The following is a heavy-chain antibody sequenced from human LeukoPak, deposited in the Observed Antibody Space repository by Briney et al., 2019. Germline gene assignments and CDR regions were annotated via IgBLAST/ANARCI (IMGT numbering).Heavy chain of an antibody. CDR3: ARNLYYCSGGSCYSSGDYGMDV. CDR2: ISSDGSAI. D-gene: IGHD2-15*01. Sequence: GGSLRLSCAASGFTFSSYSMNWVRQAPGKGLEWVSYISSDGSAITYADSVKGRFTISRDNAKNSLYLQMNSLRAEDTAVYYCARNLYYCSGGSCYSSGDYGMDVWGQGTTVTVSS. CDR1: GFTFSSYS. J-gene: IGHJ6*02. V-gene: IGHV3-48*03.